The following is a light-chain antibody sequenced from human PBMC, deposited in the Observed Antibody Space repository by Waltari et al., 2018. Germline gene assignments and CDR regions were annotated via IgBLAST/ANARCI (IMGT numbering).Light chain of an antibody. Sequence: QLVLTQSPSASASLGASVKLTCTLSSGHSTYAIAWHQQQPEKGPRYLRKLNSDGSHSKGDGIPDRFSGSKSGAERYLTISSLQSEDEGDYYCQTWGTGTVVFGGGTKLTVL. J-gene: IGLJ2*01. CDR1: SGHSTYA. CDR3: QTWGTGTVV. V-gene: IGLV4-69*01. CDR2: LNSDGSH.